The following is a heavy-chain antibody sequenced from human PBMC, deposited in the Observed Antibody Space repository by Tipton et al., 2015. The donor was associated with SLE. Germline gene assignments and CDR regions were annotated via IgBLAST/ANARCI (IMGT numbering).Heavy chain of an antibody. J-gene: IGHJ4*02. V-gene: IGHV4-34*01. Sequence: GLVKPSETLSLTCAVYGGSFSGYYWSWIRQPPGKGLEWIGEINHSGSTNYNPSLKSRVTISVDTSKNQFSLKLSSVTAADTAVYYCARGEPYGVRGATPDYWGQGTLVTVSS. CDR1: GGSFSGYY. CDR2: INHSGST. D-gene: IGHD3-10*01. CDR3: ARGEPYGVRGATPDY.